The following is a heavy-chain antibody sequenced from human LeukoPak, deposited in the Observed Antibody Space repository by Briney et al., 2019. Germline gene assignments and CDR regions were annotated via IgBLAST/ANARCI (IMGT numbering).Heavy chain of an antibody. J-gene: IGHJ2*01. CDR2: ISSSSYI. D-gene: IGHD4-17*01. Sequence: PGGSVRLSCAASGFTFSSYSMNWVRQAPGKGLEWVSSISSSSYIYYADSVKGRFTISRDNAKNSLYLQMNSLRAEDTAVYYCARAMTTVTTGKFDLWGRGTLVTVSS. V-gene: IGHV3-21*01. CDR3: ARAMTTVTTGKFDL. CDR1: GFTFSSYS.